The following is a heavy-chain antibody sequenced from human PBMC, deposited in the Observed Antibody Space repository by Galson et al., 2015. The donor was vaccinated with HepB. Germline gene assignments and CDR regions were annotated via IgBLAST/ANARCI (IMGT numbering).Heavy chain of an antibody. CDR2: INWNGGST. J-gene: IGHJ3*02. CDR1: GFTFDDYG. CDR3: ARYSSGWYVAAFDI. Sequence: SLRLSCAASGFTFDDYGMSWVRQAPGKELEWVSGINWNGGSTGYADSVKGRFTISRDNAKNSLYLQMNSLRAEDTALYYCARYSSGWYVAAFDIWGQGTLVTVSS. D-gene: IGHD6-19*01. V-gene: IGHV3-20*04.